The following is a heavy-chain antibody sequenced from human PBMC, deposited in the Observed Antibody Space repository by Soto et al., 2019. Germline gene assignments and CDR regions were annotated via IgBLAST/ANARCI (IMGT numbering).Heavy chain of an antibody. J-gene: IGHJ4*02. Sequence: GGSLQLSCAASGFTFSSYWMSWVRQAPGKGLEWVANIKEDGSEKYYVDSVKGRFTISRDNAKNSLFLQMNSLKAEDTAVYYCVRVGRLGGYWGQGTLVTVSA. CDR3: VRVGRLGGY. CDR2: IKEDGSEK. D-gene: IGHD3-16*01. V-gene: IGHV3-7*03. CDR1: GFTFSSYW.